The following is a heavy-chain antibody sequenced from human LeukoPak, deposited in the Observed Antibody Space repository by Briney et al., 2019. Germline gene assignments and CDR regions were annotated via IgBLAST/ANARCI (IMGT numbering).Heavy chain of an antibody. J-gene: IGHJ6*03. Sequence: GGSLRLSCAASGFTLSDHYMDWVRQAPGKGLVWVARINTHGSSTNYADSVKGRFTISRDNAKNTLYLQMTSLSAEDTAVYYALAGYYYYYMDVWGKGTTVTVSS. V-gene: IGHV3-74*01. CDR2: INTHGSST. CDR1: GFTLSDHY. D-gene: IGHD6-13*01. CDR3: LAGYYYYYMDV.